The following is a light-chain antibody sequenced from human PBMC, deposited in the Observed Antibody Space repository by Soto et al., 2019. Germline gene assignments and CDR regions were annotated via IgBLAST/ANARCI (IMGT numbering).Light chain of an antibody. CDR1: QSVSSN. CDR2: GAS. V-gene: IGKV3-15*01. CDR3: QQYNKWPAYP. J-gene: IGKJ2*01. Sequence: EIVMTQSPANLSVSPGERATLSCRASQSVSSNLAWYQQKPGQGPRLLIYGASTRATGIPARFSGSGSGTVFTLTISSLQYEDFAVYYCQQYNKWPAYPVGQRTKVEIK.